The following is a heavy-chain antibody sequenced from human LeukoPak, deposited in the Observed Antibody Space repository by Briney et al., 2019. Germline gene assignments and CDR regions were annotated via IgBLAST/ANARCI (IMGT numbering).Heavy chain of an antibody. D-gene: IGHD2-15*01. Sequence: ASVKVSCKASGGTFSSYAISWVRQATGQGLEWMGWMNPNSGNTGYAQKFQGRVTMTRNTSISTAYMELSSLRSEDTAVYYCARGLGYCSGGSCYSMGYWGQGTLVTVSS. CDR3: ARGLGYCSGGSCYSMGY. CDR2: MNPNSGNT. CDR1: GGTFSSYA. J-gene: IGHJ4*02. V-gene: IGHV1-8*02.